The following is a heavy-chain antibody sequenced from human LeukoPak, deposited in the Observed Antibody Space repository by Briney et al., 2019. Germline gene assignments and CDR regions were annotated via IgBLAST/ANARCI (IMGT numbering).Heavy chain of an antibody. J-gene: IGHJ6*03. CDR1: GYTFTDYY. CDR2: INPNSGGT. CDR3: ARGTNFYYYYYMVV. V-gene: IGHV1-2*02. Sequence: ASVTVSYKASGYTFTDYYIHWVRQAPGQGLEWMGWINPNSGGTNYAPKFQGRVTMTRDTSISTAYMELSRLRSDDTAVYYCARGTNFYYYYYMVVWGKGTTVTVSS.